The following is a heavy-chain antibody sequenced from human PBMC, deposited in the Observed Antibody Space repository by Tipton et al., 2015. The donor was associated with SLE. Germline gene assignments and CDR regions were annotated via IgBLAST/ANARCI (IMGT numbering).Heavy chain of an antibody. CDR2: IYHSGNT. CDR1: GYSISSGYY. D-gene: IGHD2-8*01. V-gene: IGHV4-38-2*01. Sequence: GLVKPSETLSLTCAVSGYSISSGYYWGWIRQTPGKGLEWIGSIYHSGNTYYIPSLQSRVTMSVDTSKNHFSLKLSSVTAADTAVYYCARHDTNYGRNWFDPWGQGTLVTVSS. CDR3: ARHDTNYGRNWFDP. J-gene: IGHJ5*02.